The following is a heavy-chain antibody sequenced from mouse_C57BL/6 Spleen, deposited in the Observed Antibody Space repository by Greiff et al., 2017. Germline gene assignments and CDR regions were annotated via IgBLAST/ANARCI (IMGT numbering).Heavy chain of an antibody. V-gene: IGHV1-82*01. CDR3: ARSDYGSSYHWFAY. CDR2: IYPGDGDT. J-gene: IGHJ3*01. D-gene: IGHD1-1*01. CDR1: GYAFSSSW. Sequence: VQLQQSGPELVKPGASVKISCKASGYAFSSSWMNWVKQRPGKGLAWIGRIYPGDGDTHYNGKFQGKATLTADQSSSTAYMQLSSLTSEDSAVYFCARSDYGSSYHWFAYWGQGTLVTVSA.